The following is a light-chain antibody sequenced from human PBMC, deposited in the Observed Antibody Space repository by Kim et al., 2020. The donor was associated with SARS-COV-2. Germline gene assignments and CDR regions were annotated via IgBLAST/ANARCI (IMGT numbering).Light chain of an antibody. J-gene: IGLJ2*01. V-gene: IGLV3-21*04. CDR2: YDS. Sequence: SYELTQPPSVSVAPGKTARINCGGNNIGSKSVHWYQQKPGQAPVLVIYYDSDRPSGMPERFSGSNSGNTATLTISSVEAGDEADYYCQVWDSSSDHVVFGGGTQLTVL. CDR3: QVWDSSSDHVV. CDR1: NIGSKS.